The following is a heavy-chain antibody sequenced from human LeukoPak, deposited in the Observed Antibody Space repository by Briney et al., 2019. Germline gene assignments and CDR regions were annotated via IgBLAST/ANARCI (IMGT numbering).Heavy chain of an antibody. J-gene: IGHJ3*02. Sequence: GGSLRLSRAASGVTFSNSGMHWVRQAPGKGLEWVAYIGHDGSNKFYAESVKGRFTISGDNSMDTAYLQMNSLKTEDTAIYYCAKDGDWTFDIWGQGTMVTVSS. CDR2: IGHDGSNK. V-gene: IGHV3-30*02. CDR3: AKDGDWTFDI. CDR1: GVTFSNSG. D-gene: IGHD2-21*02.